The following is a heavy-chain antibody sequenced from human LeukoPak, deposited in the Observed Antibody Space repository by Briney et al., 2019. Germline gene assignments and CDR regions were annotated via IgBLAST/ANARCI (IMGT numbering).Heavy chain of an antibody. D-gene: IGHD3-16*02. V-gene: IGHV1-2*02. CDR1: GYTFTAYY. CDR2: INPNSGGT. J-gene: IGHJ3*02. Sequence: HWASVKVSCKASGYTFTAYYMHWVRQAPGQGLEWMGWINPNSGGTNYAQKLQGRVTMTRDTSISTAYMELSRLRSDDTAVYYCARDRPYDYVWGSYRVDAFDIWGQGTMVTVSS. CDR3: ARDRPYDYVWGSYRVDAFDI.